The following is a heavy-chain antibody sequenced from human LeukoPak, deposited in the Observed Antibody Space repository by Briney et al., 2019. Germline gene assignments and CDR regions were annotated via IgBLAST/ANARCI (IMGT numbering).Heavy chain of an antibody. J-gene: IGHJ3*02. Sequence: SETLSLTCTVSGGFISSYYWSWIRQPAGKGLEWIGRIYTSGSTNYNPSLKSRVTMSVDTSKNQFSLKLSSVTAADTAVYYCAREGSGYPYDAFDIWGQGTMVTVSS. V-gene: IGHV4-4*07. CDR1: GGFISSYY. CDR3: AREGSGYPYDAFDI. CDR2: IYTSGST. D-gene: IGHD3-22*01.